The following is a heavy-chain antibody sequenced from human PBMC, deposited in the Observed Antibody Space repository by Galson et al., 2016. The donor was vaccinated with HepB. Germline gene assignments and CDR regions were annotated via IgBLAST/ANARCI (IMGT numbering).Heavy chain of an antibody. D-gene: IGHD3-10*01. Sequence: SLRLSCAASAFTFSTYWMSWVRQAPGKGLEWVANINQDGSEKSYVDSVKGRFTISRDNAKNSLYLHMNSLRAEDTALYYCVRDSIVGFRERGGTDVWGRGTTVIVSS. CDR1: AFTFSTYW. CDR2: INQDGSEK. J-gene: IGHJ6*04. CDR3: VRDSIVGFRERGGTDV. V-gene: IGHV3-7*01.